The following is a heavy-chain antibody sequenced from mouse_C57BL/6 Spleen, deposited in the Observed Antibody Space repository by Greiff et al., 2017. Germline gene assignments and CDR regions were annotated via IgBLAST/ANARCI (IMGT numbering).Heavy chain of an antibody. Sequence: QVQLKEPGAELVKPGASVKMSCKASGYTFTSYWITWVKQRPGPGLEWIGDIYPGSGSTNYNEKFKSKATLTVDTSSSTAYMQLSSLTSEDAAVYYCAREGNAYYSNYVHAMDYWGQGTSVTVSS. CDR2: IYPGSGST. J-gene: IGHJ4*01. CDR1: GYTFTSYW. D-gene: IGHD2-5*01. CDR3: AREGNAYYSNYVHAMDY. V-gene: IGHV1-55*01.